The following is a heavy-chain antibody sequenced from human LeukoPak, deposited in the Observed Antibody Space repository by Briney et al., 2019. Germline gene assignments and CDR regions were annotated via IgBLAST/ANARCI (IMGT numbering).Heavy chain of an antibody. CDR1: GFTFSSYA. J-gene: IGHJ4*02. CDR2: ISYDGSNK. Sequence: GGSLRLSCAASGFTFSSYAMHWVRQAPGKGLEWVAVISYDGSNKYYADSVKGRFTTSRNNSKNTLYLQMNSLRAEDTAVYYCARGDRTVAGPGAFDYWGQGTLVTVSS. V-gene: IGHV3-30-3*01. CDR3: ARGDRTVAGPGAFDY. D-gene: IGHD6-19*01.